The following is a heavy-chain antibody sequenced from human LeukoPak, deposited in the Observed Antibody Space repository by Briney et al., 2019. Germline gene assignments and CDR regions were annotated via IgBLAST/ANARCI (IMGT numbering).Heavy chain of an antibody. CDR2: SRNKADSYTT. J-gene: IGHJ4*02. Sequence: GGSLRLSCAASGFTFSDHYMDWVRQAPGKGLEWVGRSRNKADSYTTLYAASVKARFTISRDDSESSLYLQMNGLRTEDTAVYYCARVPSSRWCSDYWGQGTLVTVSS. V-gene: IGHV3-72*01. CDR3: ARVPSSRWCSDY. CDR1: GFTFSDHY. D-gene: IGHD6-13*01.